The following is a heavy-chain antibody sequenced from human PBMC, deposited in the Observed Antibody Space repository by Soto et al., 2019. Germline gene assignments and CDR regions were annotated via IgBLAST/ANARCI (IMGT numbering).Heavy chain of an antibody. V-gene: IGHV4-59*01. CDR2: IYYSGST. J-gene: IGHJ4*02. Sequence: SETLSLTCTVSGGSISSYYWSWIRQPPGKGLEWIGYIYYSGSTNYNPSLKSRVTISVDTSKNQFSLKLSSVTAADTAVYYCARGEVVTAAVAYWAQAPLVTVS. CDR1: GGSISSYY. D-gene: IGHD2-21*02. CDR3: ARGEVVTAAVAY.